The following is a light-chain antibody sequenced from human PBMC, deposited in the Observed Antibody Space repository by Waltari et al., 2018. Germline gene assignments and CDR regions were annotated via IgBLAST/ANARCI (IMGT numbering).Light chain of an antibody. Sequence: IVMTQSPLSMSVTPGEPPSISCSSAQRLLPSSGNTFLDWYLQKPGPSPQLLIYLVSNRASGVPDRFSGSGSGTDFTLKISRVEAEDVGVYFCMQARQTPWTFGQGTKVEIK. J-gene: IGKJ1*01. CDR2: LVS. CDR3: MQARQTPWT. CDR1: QRLLPSSGNTF. V-gene: IGKV2-28*01.